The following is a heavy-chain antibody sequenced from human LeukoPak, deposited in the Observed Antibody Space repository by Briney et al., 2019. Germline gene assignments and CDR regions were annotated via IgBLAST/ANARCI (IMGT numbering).Heavy chain of an antibody. CDR1: GDSITNNNCY. CDR2: TYYSGSS. D-gene: IGHD6-13*01. CDR3: ARLSSSWLRLVLEKRYYVGFDY. V-gene: IGHV4-39*07. J-gene: IGHJ4*02. Sequence: SKTLSLTCTVSGDSITNNNCYWGWVRQPPGKGLEWMASTYYSGSSYYSPSLKSRVTISVDTSKNQFSLQLSSVTAADTAVYYCARLSSSWLRLVLEKRYYVGFDYWGQGTLVTDSS.